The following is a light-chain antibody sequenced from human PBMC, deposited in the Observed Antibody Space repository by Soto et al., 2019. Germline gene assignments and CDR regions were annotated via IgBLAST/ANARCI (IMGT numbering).Light chain of an antibody. CDR2: DAS. Sequence: DIPMTQSPSSLSASVGEGVTITCQASQDIRNYVNWYQQKPGKAPKLLIYDASDLETGVPSRFSGSGSGTYFSFTISSLQPEDIATYYCQQYDNFPLTFGGGTKVEIK. J-gene: IGKJ4*01. V-gene: IGKV1-33*01. CDR1: QDIRNY. CDR3: QQYDNFPLT.